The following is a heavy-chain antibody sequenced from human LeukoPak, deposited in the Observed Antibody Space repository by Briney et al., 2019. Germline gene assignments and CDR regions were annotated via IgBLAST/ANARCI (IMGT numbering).Heavy chain of an antibody. V-gene: IGHV3-7*01. D-gene: IGHD1-1*01. CDR1: GFTFSSYW. CDR2: IKQDGSEK. CDR3: ATAMEPYYYYMDV. J-gene: IGHJ6*03. Sequence: GGSLRLSCAGSGFTFSSYWMSWVRQAPGKGLEWVANIKQDGSEKHYVDSVKGRFTISRDNAKNSLFLQMNSLRAEDTAVYYCATAMEPYYYYMDVWGKGTTVTVSS.